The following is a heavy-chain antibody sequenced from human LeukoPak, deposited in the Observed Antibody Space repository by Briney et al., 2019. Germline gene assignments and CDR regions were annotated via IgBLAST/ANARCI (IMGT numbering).Heavy chain of an antibody. CDR1: GGSISSGSYY. CDR2: IYTSGST. CDR3: ARGGATNWFDP. J-gene: IGHJ5*02. Sequence: PSESLSLTCTVSGGSISSGSYYWSWIRQPAGKGLEWIGRIYTSGSTNYNPSLKSRVTISVDTSKNQFSLKLSSVTAADTAVYYCARGGATNWFDPWGQGTLVTVSS. D-gene: IGHD1-26*01. V-gene: IGHV4-61*02.